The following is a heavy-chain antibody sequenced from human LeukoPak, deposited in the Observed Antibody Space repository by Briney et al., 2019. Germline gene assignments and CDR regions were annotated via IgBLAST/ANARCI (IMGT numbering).Heavy chain of an antibody. V-gene: IGHV4-59*01. J-gene: IGHJ3*02. CDR2: IYYSGST. Sequence: SETLSLTCTVSGGSISSYYWSWIRQPPGKGLEWLGYIYYSGSTNYNPSLKSRVTISVDTSKNQFSLKLSSVTAADTAVYYCARVRGKWEPLDAFDIWGQGTMVTVSS. CDR3: ARVRGKWEPLDAFDI. D-gene: IGHD1-26*01. CDR1: GGSISSYY.